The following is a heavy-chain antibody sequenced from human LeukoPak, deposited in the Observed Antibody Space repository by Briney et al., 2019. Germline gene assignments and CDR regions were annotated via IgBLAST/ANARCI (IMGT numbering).Heavy chain of an antibody. CDR3: ARGTNWSPLDFDD. CDR1: RFIFSSYH. Sequence: GGSLRLSCAASRFIFSSYHMHWVRQPPGKGLEWVSSISSSNSFIYYADSMKGRFTISRDNAKNSLYLQMNSLRAEDTAVYYCARGTNWSPLDFDDWGQGTLVTVSS. J-gene: IGHJ4*02. D-gene: IGHD1-20*01. V-gene: IGHV3-21*01. CDR2: ISSSNSFI.